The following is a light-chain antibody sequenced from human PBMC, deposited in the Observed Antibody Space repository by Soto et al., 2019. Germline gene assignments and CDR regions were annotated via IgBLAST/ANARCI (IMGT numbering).Light chain of an antibody. Sequence: EMVMTQSPATVSVSPGERATLSCRASQSVSSNLAWYQQKPGQAPRLLIYGTSTRATAIPARFSGSGSGTEFTLTISSLQSEDFAVYYCQQYNNWPLTFGGGTKVEIK. CDR2: GTS. CDR3: QQYNNWPLT. J-gene: IGKJ4*01. CDR1: QSVSSN. V-gene: IGKV3-15*01.